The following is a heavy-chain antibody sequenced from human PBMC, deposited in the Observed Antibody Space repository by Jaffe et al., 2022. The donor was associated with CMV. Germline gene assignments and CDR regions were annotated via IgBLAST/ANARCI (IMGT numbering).Heavy chain of an antibody. D-gene: IGHD1-20*01. J-gene: IGHJ3*02. Sequence: QVQLQESGPGLVKPSETLSLTCTVSGGSISSYYWSWIRQPPGKGLEWIGYIYYSGSTNYNPSLKSRVTISVDTSKNQFSLKLSSVTAADTAVYYCAREITGTSAFDIWGQGTMVTVSS. CDR1: GGSISSYY. CDR3: AREITGTSAFDI. V-gene: IGHV4-59*01. CDR2: IYYSGST.